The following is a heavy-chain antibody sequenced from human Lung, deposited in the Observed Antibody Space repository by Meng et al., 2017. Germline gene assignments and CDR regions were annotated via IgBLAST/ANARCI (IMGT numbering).Heavy chain of an antibody. CDR2: IHYSGST. CDR1: GGSISSGTYY. J-gene: IGHJ5*02. CDR3: ARYVFDSSSLYSNWFDP. V-gene: IGHV4-31*03. Sequence: QVQPQESGPGLVKPSQTPSLTCTVSGGSISSGTYYWGWIRQLPGKGLEWIAYIHYSGSTYYSPSIKSRVTISVDTSKNQLSLKLSSMTAADTAVYYCARYVFDSSSLYSNWFDPWGQGTLVTVSS. D-gene: IGHD3-22*01.